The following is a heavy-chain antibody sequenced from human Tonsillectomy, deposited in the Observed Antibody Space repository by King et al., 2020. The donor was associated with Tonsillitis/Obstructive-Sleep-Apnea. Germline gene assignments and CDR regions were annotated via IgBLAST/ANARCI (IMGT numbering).Heavy chain of an antibody. Sequence: VQLVESGAEVKKPGSSVKVSCKASGGTFSSYAISWVRQAPGQGLEWMGGIIPIFGTANYAQKFQGRVTITADESTSTAYMELSSLRSEDTAVDYCACDSCSGGSCYYGSKYYFDYWGQGTLVTVSS. CDR3: ACDSCSGGSCYYGSKYYFDY. J-gene: IGHJ4*02. D-gene: IGHD2-15*01. CDR1: GGTFSSYA. V-gene: IGHV1-69*01. CDR2: IIPIFGTA.